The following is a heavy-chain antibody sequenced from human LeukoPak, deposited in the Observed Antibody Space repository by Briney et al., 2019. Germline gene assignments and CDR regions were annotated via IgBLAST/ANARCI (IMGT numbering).Heavy chain of an antibody. Sequence: GGSLRLSCAASGFTFSSYSMNWVRQAPGKGLEWVSYISSSYSTTYYADSVKGRFTISRDDAKNSLYLQMNSLRDEDTAVFYCARDLRAYNWNYDYPRVAGKIYYYYGMDVWGQGTTVTVSS. J-gene: IGHJ6*02. CDR1: GFTFSSYS. V-gene: IGHV3-48*02. D-gene: IGHD1-7*01. CDR2: ISSSYSTT. CDR3: ARDLRAYNWNYDYPRVAGKIYYYYGMDV.